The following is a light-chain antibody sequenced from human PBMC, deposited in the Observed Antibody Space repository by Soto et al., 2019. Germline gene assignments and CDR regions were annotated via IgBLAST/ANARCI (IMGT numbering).Light chain of an antibody. CDR3: QQYSSFPWT. CDR2: KAS. Sequence: DIQMTQSPSILSASVGDIVAITCRASQSIGSWLAWYQQTEGKAPKVLIYKASNLERGVPSRFSGSGSGTEFTLTISSLQAADFATYYYQQYSSFPWTFGQGTKVDIK. J-gene: IGKJ1*01. V-gene: IGKV1-5*03. CDR1: QSIGSW.